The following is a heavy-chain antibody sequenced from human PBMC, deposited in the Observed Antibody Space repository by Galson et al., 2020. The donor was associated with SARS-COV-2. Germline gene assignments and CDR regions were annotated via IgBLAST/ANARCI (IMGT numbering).Heavy chain of an antibody. V-gene: IGHV3-30*04. D-gene: IGHD3-3*01. CDR1: GFTFSSYA. Sequence: QLGESLKISCAASGFTFSSYAMHWVRQAPGKGLEWVAVISYDGSNKYYADSVKGRFTISRDNSKNTLYLQMNSLRAEDTAVYYCARESDFSVWGKGTTVTVSS. J-gene: IGHJ6*04. CDR3: ARESDFSV. CDR2: ISYDGSNK.